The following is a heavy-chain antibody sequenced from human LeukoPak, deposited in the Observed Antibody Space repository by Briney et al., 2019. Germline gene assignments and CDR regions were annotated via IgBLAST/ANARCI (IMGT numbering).Heavy chain of an antibody. CDR3: ARDQLYCSGGICYFDY. D-gene: IGHD2-15*01. CDR2: VSSDGRST. CDR1: GFTFSSYW. Sequence: GGSLRLSCAASGFTFSSYWMHWVRQAPGKGLVWVSRVSSDGRSTSSADSVKGRFSISRDNAKNTLYLQMNGPRTEDTAVYYCARDQLYCSGGICYFDYWGQGTLVTVSS. V-gene: IGHV3-74*01. J-gene: IGHJ4*02.